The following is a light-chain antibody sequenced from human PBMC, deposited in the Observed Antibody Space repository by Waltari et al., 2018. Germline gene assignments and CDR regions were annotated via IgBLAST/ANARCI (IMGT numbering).Light chain of an antibody. CDR1: QGVMTY. CDR3: QQGT. J-gene: IGKJ2*01. V-gene: IGKV3-11*01. CDR2: EAS. Sequence: EIVLTQSPATLSLSPGERATLSCRASQGVMTYLAWYQQRPGQSPRLLSYEASNRAPGIPARFSGSGSGTDFTLTISSLEPEDSAVYYCQQGTFGPGTQLEIK.